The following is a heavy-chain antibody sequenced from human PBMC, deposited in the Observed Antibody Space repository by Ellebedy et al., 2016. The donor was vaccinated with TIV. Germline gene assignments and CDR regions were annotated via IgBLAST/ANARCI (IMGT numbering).Heavy chain of an antibody. V-gene: IGHV3-53*04. CDR3: ATPGRGYSYGYDY. CDR1: GFTVSSNY. D-gene: IGHD5-18*01. J-gene: IGHJ4*02. Sequence: GESLKISCAASGFTVSSNYMSWVRQAPGKGLEWVSVIYSGGSTYYADSVKGRFTISRHNSKNTLYLQMNSLRAEDTAVYYCATPGRGYSYGYDYWGQGTLVTVSS. CDR2: IYSGGST.